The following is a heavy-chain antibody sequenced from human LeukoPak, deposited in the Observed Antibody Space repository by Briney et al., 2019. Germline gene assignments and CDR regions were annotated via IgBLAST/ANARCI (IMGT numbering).Heavy chain of an antibody. D-gene: IGHD6-19*01. Sequence: GGSLRLSCAASGFTFSDYYMSWIRQAPGKGLEWASYISSSGSTIYCADSVKGRFTISRDNAKNSLYLQMNSLRAEDTAVYYCARVSPIAVAGPTLFDYWGQGTLVTVSS. CDR3: ARVSPIAVAGPTLFDY. J-gene: IGHJ4*02. CDR2: ISSSGSTI. V-gene: IGHV3-11*01. CDR1: GFTFSDYY.